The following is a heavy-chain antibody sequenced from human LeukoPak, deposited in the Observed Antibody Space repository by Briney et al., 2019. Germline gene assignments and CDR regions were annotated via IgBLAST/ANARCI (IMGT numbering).Heavy chain of an antibody. J-gene: IGHJ4*02. CDR3: ARDFGTTGWHTFDY. V-gene: IGHV6-1*01. Sequence: SQTLSLTCVVSGDSVSSKNGAWYWIRLSPSRGLEWLGRTYYRSKWYNDYAESMEGRMTISQDTSKNQYSLHLNSVTPDDTAVYYCARDFGTTGWHTFDYWGQGTLVTVSS. D-gene: IGHD6-19*01. CDR2: TYYRSKWYN. CDR1: GDSVSSKNGA.